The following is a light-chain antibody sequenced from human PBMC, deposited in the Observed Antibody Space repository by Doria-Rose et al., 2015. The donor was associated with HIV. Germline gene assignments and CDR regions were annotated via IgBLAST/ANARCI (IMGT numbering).Light chain of an antibody. CDR2: VAS. J-gene: IGKJ1*01. CDR3: QQYYSYPPT. Sequence: AIRMTQSPSSLSASTGDRVTITCRASQDISNYLAWYQQKPGKAPKLLIYVASTLQSGVPSRFSGSGSGTDFTLTISYLRSEDFATYYCQQYYSYPPTFGQGTKVEVK. CDR1: QDISNY. V-gene: IGKV1-8*01.